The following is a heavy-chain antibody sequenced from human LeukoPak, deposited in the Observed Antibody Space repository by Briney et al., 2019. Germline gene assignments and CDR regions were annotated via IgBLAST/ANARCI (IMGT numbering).Heavy chain of an antibody. CDR1: GFTVSSNY. D-gene: IGHD3-16*02. CDR2: ISGSGGST. Sequence: HPGGSLRLSCAASGFTVSSNYMSWVRQAPGKGLEWVSAISGSGGSTYYADSVKGRFTISRDNSKNTLYLQMNSLRAEDTAVYYCAKANPPPLRLGELSSPWGQGTLVTVSS. J-gene: IGHJ5*02. CDR3: AKANPPPLRLGELSSP. V-gene: IGHV3-23*01.